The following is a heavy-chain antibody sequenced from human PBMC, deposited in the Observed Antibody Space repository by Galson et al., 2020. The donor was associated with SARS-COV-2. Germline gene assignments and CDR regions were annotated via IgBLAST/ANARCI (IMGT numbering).Heavy chain of an antibody. D-gene: IGHD3-3*01. J-gene: IGHJ6*02. CDR2: ISWNSGRI. Sequence: GGSLRLSCVASGFSFDEYGMHWVRQAPGKGLEWVSGISWNSGRIGYADSVKGRFTISRDNAKNSLYLQMNSLRVEDTALYYCSKDLGWSATRPDQGDYYYYGMDVWGQGTTVTVPS. CDR3: SKDLGWSATRPDQGDYYYYGMDV. CDR1: GFSFDEYG. V-gene: IGHV3-9*01.